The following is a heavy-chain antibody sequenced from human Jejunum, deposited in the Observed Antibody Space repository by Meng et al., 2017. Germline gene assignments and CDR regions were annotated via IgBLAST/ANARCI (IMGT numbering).Heavy chain of an antibody. CDR2: IHSSGRA. Sequence: QVQLKESGPGLAKPPETLSPTCTVSGGSMSNNFWSWIRQPPGGRLEWIGYIHSSGRATYNPSLNSRVTISVDTSKYHFSLRLSSVTAADTAVYYCATNRGPSNYFFDYWGQGTLVTVSS. V-gene: IGHV4-59*01. J-gene: IGHJ4*01. D-gene: IGHD2/OR15-2a*01. CDR1: GGSMSNNF. CDR3: ATNRGPSNYFFDY.